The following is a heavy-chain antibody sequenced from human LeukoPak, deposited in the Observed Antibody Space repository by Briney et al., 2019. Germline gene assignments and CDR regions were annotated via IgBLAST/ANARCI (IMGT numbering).Heavy chain of an antibody. Sequence: SETLSLTCTVSGDSFSSYHWSWLRQPPGKGLEWIGYISSSGSTSYNPSLKSRVTISVDTSKNQFSLKLRSVTAADTAVYYCARVGRGDHTWGSYYCDHWGQGTLASVSS. CDR1: GDSFSSYH. J-gene: IGHJ4*02. D-gene: IGHD3-16*01. CDR3: ARVGRGDHTWGSYYCDH. CDR2: ISSSGST. V-gene: IGHV4-59*13.